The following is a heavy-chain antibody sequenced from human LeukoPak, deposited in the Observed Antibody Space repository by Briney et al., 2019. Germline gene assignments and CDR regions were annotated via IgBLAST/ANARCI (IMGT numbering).Heavy chain of an antibody. V-gene: IGHV3-23*01. CDR2: ISGSGGST. J-gene: IGHJ5*02. CDR3: AKDRAPNWFDP. CDR1: RFTFSSYG. Sequence: GGSLRLSCAASRFTFSSYGMSWVRQAPGKGLEWVSAISGSGGSTYYADSVKGRFTISRDNSKNTLYLQMNSLRAEDTAVYYCAKDRAPNWFDPWGQGTLVTVSS.